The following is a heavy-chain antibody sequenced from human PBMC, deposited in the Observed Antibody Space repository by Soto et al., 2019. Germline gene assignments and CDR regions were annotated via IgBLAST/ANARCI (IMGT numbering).Heavy chain of an antibody. CDR2: INPGDGRA. D-gene: IGHD3-3*01. CDR1: EYTFGSYD. J-gene: IGHJ4*02. Sequence: SYNAYEYTFGSYDLEWGRPTPGQRFEWMGTINPGDGRASYAQKFQGRITMTRDTSTSTLFLEMARLTSEDTALYYCGRVGQTLHETSDSWGQG. V-gene: IGHV1-46*01. CDR3: GRVGQTLHETSDS.